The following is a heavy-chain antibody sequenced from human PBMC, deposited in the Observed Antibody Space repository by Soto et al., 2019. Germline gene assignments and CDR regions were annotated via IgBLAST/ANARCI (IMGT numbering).Heavy chain of an antibody. CDR1: GFPLTDYG. V-gene: IGHV3-30*02. J-gene: IGHJ4*02. CDR3: AKANYYYDSSGYFEFDY. CDR2: IWYDESKK. Sequence: PGGSGRLSCAVSGFPLTDYGMHWVRQAPGKGLEWVAVIWYDESKKYYADSVKGRFTISRDTSKNTVYLQMNSLRAEDTAVYYCAKANYYYDSSGYFEFDYWGQGTLVTVSS. D-gene: IGHD3-22*01.